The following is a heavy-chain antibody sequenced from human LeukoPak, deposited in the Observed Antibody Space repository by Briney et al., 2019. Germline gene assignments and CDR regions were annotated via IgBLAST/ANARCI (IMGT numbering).Heavy chain of an antibody. Sequence: ASVKVSCKASGYTFTGYYMHWVRQAPGQGLEWMGWISAYNGNTNYAQKLQGRVTMTTDTSTSTAYMELRSLRSDDTAVYYCARALPSANYYDSSGYYPSWGQGTLVTVSS. CDR3: ARALPSANYYDSSGYYPS. D-gene: IGHD3-22*01. V-gene: IGHV1-18*04. J-gene: IGHJ4*02. CDR1: GYTFTGYY. CDR2: ISAYNGNT.